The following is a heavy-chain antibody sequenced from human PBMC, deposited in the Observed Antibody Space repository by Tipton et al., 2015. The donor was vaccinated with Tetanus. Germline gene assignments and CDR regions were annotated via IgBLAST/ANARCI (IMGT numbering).Heavy chain of an antibody. J-gene: IGHJ6*02. V-gene: IGHV4-30-4*01. CDR1: GDSISSGDYY. CDR3: ARTPDYYYGMDV. CDR2: IYYSGST. Sequence: TLSLTCTVSGDSISSGDYYWSWIRQPPGKGLEWIGFIYYSGSTYYNPSLKSRVTISTDKSKNQVSLRLNSVTAADTAVYFCARTPDYYYGMDVWGQGTTVTVSS.